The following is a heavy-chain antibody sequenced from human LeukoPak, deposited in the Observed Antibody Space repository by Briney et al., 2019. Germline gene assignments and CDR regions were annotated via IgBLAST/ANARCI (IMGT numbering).Heavy chain of an antibody. V-gene: IGHV3-7*05. D-gene: IGHD3-9*01. CDR1: GFTFGSYW. CDR3: AREQKAMRYFDWPIDY. Sequence: PGGSLRLSCAASGFTFGSYWMTWVRQAPGKGLEWVANIKQDGSEKYYVDSVKGRFTISRDNAKNSLYLQMNSLRAEDTAVYYCAREQKAMRYFDWPIDYWGQGTLVTVSS. J-gene: IGHJ4*02. CDR2: IKQDGSEK.